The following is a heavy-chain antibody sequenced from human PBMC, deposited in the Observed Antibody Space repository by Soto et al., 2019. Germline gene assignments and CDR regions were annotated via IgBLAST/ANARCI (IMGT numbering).Heavy chain of an antibody. CDR3: ATVGTGSYNWLDP. CDR2: INSDGSTT. CDR1: GFTFSTYW. J-gene: IGHJ5*02. Sequence: EVQLVESGGGLVQPGGSLRLSCAASGFTFSTYWMHWVRQAPGKGLVWVSRINSDGSTTTYADSVKGRFTXSRDXAKXXXXXXXXXLRAEDTAVYFCATVGTGSYNWLDPWGQGTLVTVSS. D-gene: IGHD1-26*01. V-gene: IGHV3-74*01.